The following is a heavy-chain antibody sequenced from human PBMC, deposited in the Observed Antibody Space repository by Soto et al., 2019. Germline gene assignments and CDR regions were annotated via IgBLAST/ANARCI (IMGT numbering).Heavy chain of an antibody. CDR2: IWYDGSNK. V-gene: IGHV3-33*01. CDR3: ARDRYSSGWYDLDY. CDR1: GFTFSSYG. Sequence: QVQLVESGGGVVQPGRSLRLSCAASGFTFSSYGMHWVRQAPGKGLEWVAVIWYDGSNKYYADSVKGRFTISRDNSMNTLYLQMNSLRVEDTAVYDCARDRYSSGWYDLDYWGQGTLVTVSS. D-gene: IGHD6-19*01. J-gene: IGHJ4*02.